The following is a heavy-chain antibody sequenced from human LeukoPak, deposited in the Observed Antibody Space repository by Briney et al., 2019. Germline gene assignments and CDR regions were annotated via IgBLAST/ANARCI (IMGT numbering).Heavy chain of an antibody. J-gene: IGHJ4*02. CDR1: GSSISSGGYS. Sequence: SETLSLTCAVSGSSISSGGYSWSWIRQPPGKGLEWIGYIYHSGSTYYNPSLKSRVTISVDRSKNQFSLKLSSVTAADTAVYYCASSSDSSGYYGVLPPVWGQGTLVTVSS. V-gene: IGHV4-30-2*01. D-gene: IGHD3-22*01. CDR2: IYHSGST. CDR3: ASSSDSSGYYGVLPPV.